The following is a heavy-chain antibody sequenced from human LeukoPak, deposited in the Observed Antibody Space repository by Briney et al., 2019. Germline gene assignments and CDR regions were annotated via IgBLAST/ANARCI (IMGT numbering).Heavy chain of an antibody. D-gene: IGHD5-18*01. Sequence: GGSLRLSCSASGFTFSSYAMHWVRQAPGKGLEYVSAISSNGGSTYYADSVKGRFTISRDNSKNTLYLQMSSLRAEDTAVYYCVKGGGYSYGLQSRPFDYWGQGTLVTVSS. CDR2: ISSNGGST. CDR3: VKGGGYSYGLQSRPFDY. J-gene: IGHJ4*02. V-gene: IGHV3-64D*09. CDR1: GFTFSSYA.